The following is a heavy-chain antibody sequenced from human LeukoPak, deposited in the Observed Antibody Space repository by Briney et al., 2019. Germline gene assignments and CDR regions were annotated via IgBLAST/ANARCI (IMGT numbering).Heavy chain of an antibody. J-gene: IGHJ5*02. CDR2: ISGSGGST. CDR1: GFPFNTYV. CDR3: ARGRLKADP. Sequence: GGSLRLSCAASGFPFNTYVMSWVRQAPGKGLEWVSAISGSGGSTYYADSVKGRFTISRDNSKNTLYLQMNSLRAEDTAVYYCARGRLKADPWGQGTLVTVSS. V-gene: IGHV3-23*01.